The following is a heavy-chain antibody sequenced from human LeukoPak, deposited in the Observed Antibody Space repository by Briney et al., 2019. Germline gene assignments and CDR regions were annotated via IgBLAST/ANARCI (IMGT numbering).Heavy chain of an antibody. Sequence: GGSLRLSCAASGFAFSNYGIHWVRQAPGKGLEWVAVISYDGGDQYYTDSVKGRFTISRDDSKNTLYLQMNTLRAEDTAVYYCARDSAFYSNYYYYGMDVWGQGTTVTVSS. CDR3: ARDSAFYSNYYYYGMDV. D-gene: IGHD4-11*01. V-gene: IGHV3-30*03. CDR2: ISYDGGDQ. J-gene: IGHJ6*02. CDR1: GFAFSNYG.